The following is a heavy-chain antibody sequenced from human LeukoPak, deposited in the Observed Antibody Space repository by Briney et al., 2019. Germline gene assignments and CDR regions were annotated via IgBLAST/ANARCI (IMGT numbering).Heavy chain of an antibody. CDR1: GGSISSYY. CDR3: ARGVDIVATYFDY. J-gene: IGHJ4*02. Sequence: SETLSLTCTVSGGSISSYYWSWIWQPPGKGLEWIGYIYYSGSTNYNPSLKSRVTISVDTSKNQFSLKLSSVTAADTAVYYCARGVDIVATYFDYWGQGTLVTVSS. D-gene: IGHD5-12*01. CDR2: IYYSGST. V-gene: IGHV4-59*01.